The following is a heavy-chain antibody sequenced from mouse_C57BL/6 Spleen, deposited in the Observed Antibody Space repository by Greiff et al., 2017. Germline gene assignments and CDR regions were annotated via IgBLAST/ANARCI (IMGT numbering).Heavy chain of an antibody. D-gene: IGHD3-3*01. J-gene: IGHJ4*01. V-gene: IGHV1-11*01. CDR1: GYTFTDHI. Sequence: VQRVESGAELASPGASVTLSCKASGYTFTDHIMNWVKKRPGQGLEWIGRIYPVSGETNYNQKFMGKATFSVDRSSSTVYMVLNSLTSEDPAVYYCGRRAGSNYAMDYWGQGTSVTVSS. CDR3: GRRAGSNYAMDY. CDR2: IYPVSGET.